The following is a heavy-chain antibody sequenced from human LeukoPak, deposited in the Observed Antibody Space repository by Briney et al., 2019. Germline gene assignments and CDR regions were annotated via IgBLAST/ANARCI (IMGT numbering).Heavy chain of an antibody. CDR2: IKQDGSEK. D-gene: IGHD2-15*01. CDR3: ARETDGYCSGGSCRNWFDP. V-gene: IGHV3-7*03. J-gene: IGHJ5*02. Sequence: GGSLRLSCAASGFTFSSYWMSWVRQAPGKGLEWVANIKQDGSEKYYVDSVKGRFTISRDNAKNSLYLQMNSLRAEDTAVYYCARETDGYCSGGSCRNWFDPWGQGTLVTVSS. CDR1: GFTFSSYW.